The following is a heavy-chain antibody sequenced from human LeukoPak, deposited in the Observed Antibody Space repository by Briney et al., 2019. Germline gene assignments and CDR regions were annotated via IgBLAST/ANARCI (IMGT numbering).Heavy chain of an antibody. CDR2: IIPILGIA. CDR3: ARNGGYDFRYYYGMDV. V-gene: IGHV1-69*04. CDR1: GYTFTSYG. J-gene: IGHJ6*02. D-gene: IGHD5-12*01. Sequence: SVKVSCKASGYTFTSYGISWVRQAPGQGLEWMGRIIPILGIANYAQKFQGRVTITADKSTSTAYMELSSLRSEDTAVYYCARNGGYDFRYYYGMDVWGQGTTVTVSS.